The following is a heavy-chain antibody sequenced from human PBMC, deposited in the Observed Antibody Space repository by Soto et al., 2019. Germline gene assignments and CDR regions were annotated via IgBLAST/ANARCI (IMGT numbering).Heavy chain of an antibody. V-gene: IGHV2-5*02. CDR1: GFSLSTSGVG. CDR2: IYWDDDK. D-gene: IGHD2-2*01. J-gene: IGHJ6*03. Sequence: SGPTLVNPTQTLTLTCTFSGFSLSTSGVGVGWIRQPPGKALEWLALIYWDDDKRYSPSLKSRLTITKDTSKNQVVLTMTNMDPVDTATYYCAHTSTVVGVPAYYYYYYYMDVWGKGTTVTVSS. CDR3: AHTSTVVGVPAYYYYYYYMDV.